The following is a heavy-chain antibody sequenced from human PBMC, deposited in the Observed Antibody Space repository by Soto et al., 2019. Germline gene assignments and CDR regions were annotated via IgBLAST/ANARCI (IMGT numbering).Heavy chain of an antibody. CDR3: ARDHLYCSGGSCSLHGY. Sequence: GGSLRLSCAASGFTFSNYWMHWVRQAPGKGLVWISRINDQGGSPTYADSVKGRFTISRDNAKNSLYLQMNSLRAEDTAVYYCARDHLYCSGGSCSLHGYSGQGSLVIGSS. CDR2: INDQGGSP. J-gene: IGHJ4*02. D-gene: IGHD2-15*01. V-gene: IGHV3-74*01. CDR1: GFTFSNYW.